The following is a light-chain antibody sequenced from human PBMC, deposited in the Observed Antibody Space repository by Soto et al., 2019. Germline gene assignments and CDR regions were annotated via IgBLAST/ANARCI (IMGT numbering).Light chain of an antibody. CDR2: DAS. V-gene: IGKV3-11*01. J-gene: IGKJ2*01. Sequence: EIVLTQSPATLSLSPGERATLSCRASQSVSSYLAWYQQKPGQAPRLLIYDASNRATGIPARFSGSGSGTEFTLTISSLQPDDFATYYCQQYNSYQYSFGQGTK. CDR3: QQYNSYQYS. CDR1: QSVSSY.